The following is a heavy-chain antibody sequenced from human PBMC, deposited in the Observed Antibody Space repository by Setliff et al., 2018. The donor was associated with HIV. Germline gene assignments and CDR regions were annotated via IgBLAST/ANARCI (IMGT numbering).Heavy chain of an antibody. V-gene: IGHV3-15*04. D-gene: IGHD1-26*01. CDR1: GFIFRTND. J-gene: IGHJ3*02. Sequence: PGGSLRLSCVASGFIFRTNDMHWVSQAPGKGLAWVSFIRSDGSKKDGGTIEYAAPVKDRFTISRDDSKNTLYLQMNSLKTEDTAVYYCGTDAVVGAVLNAFHIWGQGTMVTVSS. CDR2: IRSDGSKKDGGTI. CDR3: GTDAVVGAVLNAFHI.